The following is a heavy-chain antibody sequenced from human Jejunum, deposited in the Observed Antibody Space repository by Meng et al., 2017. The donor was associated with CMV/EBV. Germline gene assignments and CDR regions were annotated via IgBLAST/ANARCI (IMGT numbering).Heavy chain of an antibody. D-gene: IGHD3-16*01. CDR2: IIPIIGRP. CDR3: ASDITGNSYAYDS. Sequence: SGGTRSSYVISWVRQAPGQGLEWMGRIIPIIGRPHHAQRFQDRVSITADKATSTVYMELRTLTSEDTAVYFCASDITGNSYAYDSWGQGTLVTVSS. V-gene: IGHV1-69*04. CDR1: GGTRSSYV. J-gene: IGHJ5*01.